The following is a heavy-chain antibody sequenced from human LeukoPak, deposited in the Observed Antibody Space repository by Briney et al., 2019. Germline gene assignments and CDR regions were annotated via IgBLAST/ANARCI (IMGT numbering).Heavy chain of an antibody. D-gene: IGHD2-2*01. J-gene: IGHJ4*02. CDR1: GFTFSSYA. V-gene: IGHV3-30-3*01. CDR3: AREGYQLLTAFDY. Sequence: GGSLGLSCAASGFTFSSYAMHWVRQAPGKGLEWVAVISYDGSNKYYADSVKGRFTISRDNSKNTLYLQMNSLRAEDTAVYYCAREGYQLLTAFDYWGQGSLVTVSS. CDR2: ISYDGSNK.